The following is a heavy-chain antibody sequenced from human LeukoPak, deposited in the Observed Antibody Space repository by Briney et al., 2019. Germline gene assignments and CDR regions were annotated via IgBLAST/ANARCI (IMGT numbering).Heavy chain of an antibody. J-gene: IGHJ4*02. CDR2: ISYDGSNK. CDR3: ARDGAYYYDSSGYPPLDY. V-gene: IGHV3-30*01. Sequence: GRSLRLSCAASGFTFSSYAMHWVRQAPGKGLEWVAVISYDGSNKYYADSVKGRFTISRDNSKNTLYLQMNSLRAEDTAVYYCARDGAYYYDSSGYPPLDYWGQGTLVSVSS. D-gene: IGHD3-22*01. CDR1: GFTFSSYA.